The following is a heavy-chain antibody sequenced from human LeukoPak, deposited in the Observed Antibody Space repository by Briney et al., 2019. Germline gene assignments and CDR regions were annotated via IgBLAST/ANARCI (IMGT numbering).Heavy chain of an antibody. Sequence: KISCKGSGGTFSSYSISWVRQAPGQGLEGMGGIIPIFCKANYAQKFQGRVTITTDESTSTAYMELSSLRPEDTAVYYCASGPTGTTEPNWFDPWGQGPLVTVSS. V-gene: IGHV1-69*05. CDR1: GGTFSSYS. D-gene: IGHD1-1*01. CDR2: IIPIFCKA. J-gene: IGHJ5*02. CDR3: ASGPTGTTEPNWFDP.